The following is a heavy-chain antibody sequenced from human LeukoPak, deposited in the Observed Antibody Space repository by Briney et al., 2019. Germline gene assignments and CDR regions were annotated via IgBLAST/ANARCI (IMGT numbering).Heavy chain of an antibody. J-gene: IGHJ4*02. V-gene: IGHV4-59*08. CDR2: IYYSGST. CDR1: GDSISNYY. CDR3: ARHVRRTYHRYFDY. Sequence: SETLSLTCTVPGDSISNYYWSWIRQPPGKGLEWIGYIYYSGSTSYDPSLKSRVIISVDTSKSQFSLKLSSVTAADTAVYYCARHVRRTYHRYFDYWGQGTLVTVSS. D-gene: IGHD1-14*01.